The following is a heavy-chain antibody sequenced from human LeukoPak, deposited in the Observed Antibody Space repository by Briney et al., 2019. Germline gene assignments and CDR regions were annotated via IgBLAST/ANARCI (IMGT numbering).Heavy chain of an antibody. Sequence: PSETLSLTCTVSGGSISSGSYYWSWIRQPAGKGLEWIGRIYTSGSTNYNPSLKSRVTISVDTSKNQFSLKLSSVTAADTAVYYCARVGLDIVVVPAAGAFDIWGQGTMVTASS. CDR2: IYTSGST. J-gene: IGHJ3*02. CDR3: ARVGLDIVVVPAAGAFDI. CDR1: GGSISSGSYY. D-gene: IGHD2-2*03. V-gene: IGHV4-61*02.